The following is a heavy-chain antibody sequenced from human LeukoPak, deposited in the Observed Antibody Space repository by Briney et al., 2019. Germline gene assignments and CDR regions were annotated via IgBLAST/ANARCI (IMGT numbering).Heavy chain of an antibody. J-gene: IGHJ4*02. CDR3: AKDRLSYYGGNELIYFDY. Sequence: GGSLRLSCAASGFTFSGYSMNWVRQAPGKGLEWVSSISSSSSYIYYADSVKGRFTISRDNAKNSLYLQMNSLRAEDTAVYYCAKDRLSYYGGNELIYFDYWGQGTLVTVSS. D-gene: IGHD4-23*01. CDR2: ISSSSSYI. CDR1: GFTFSGYS. V-gene: IGHV3-21*01.